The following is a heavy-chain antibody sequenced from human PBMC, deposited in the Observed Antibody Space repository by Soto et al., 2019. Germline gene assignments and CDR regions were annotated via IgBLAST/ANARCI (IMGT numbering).Heavy chain of an antibody. V-gene: IGHV4-61*01. Sequence: SETLSLTCTVSGGSVSSGSYYWSWIRQPPGKGLEWIGYIYYSGSTNYNPSLKSRVTISVDTSKNQFSLKLSSVTAADTAVYYCARDSGSYGTGTYGMDVWGQGTTVTVSS. CDR1: GGSVSSGSYY. CDR2: IYYSGST. CDR3: ARDSGSYGTGTYGMDV. D-gene: IGHD1-26*01. J-gene: IGHJ6*02.